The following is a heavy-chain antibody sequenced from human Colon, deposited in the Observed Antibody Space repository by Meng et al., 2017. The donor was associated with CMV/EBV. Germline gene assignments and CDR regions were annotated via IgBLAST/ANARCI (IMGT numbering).Heavy chain of an antibody. Sequence: QVHLQESGPSLVGPSGHLSLPCTVAGGSITNRNLWSWVRLPPGKGMEWIGEVYLGGTIHHHPSLQSRVTISLDKAKDHLSLKLASVTAADTAVYYCASLKDYDGRGYYYFESWGQGTLVTVSS. D-gene: IGHD3-22*01. J-gene: IGHJ4*02. CDR2: VYLGGTI. CDR3: ASLKDYDGRGYYYFES. V-gene: IGHV4-4*02. CDR1: GGSITNRNL.